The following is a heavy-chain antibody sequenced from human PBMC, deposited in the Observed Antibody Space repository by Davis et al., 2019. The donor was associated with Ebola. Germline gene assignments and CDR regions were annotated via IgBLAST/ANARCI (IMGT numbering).Heavy chain of an antibody. V-gene: IGHV1-2*06. D-gene: IGHD1-26*01. CDR1: GYSFTGYY. CDR3: ATGWGELLGDY. Sequence: AASVKVSCKASGYSFTGYYMHWVRQAPGQGLEWMGRINPYSGATNYAQKLQGRVTMTTDTSTSTAYMELRSLRSDDTAVYYCATGWGELLGDYWGQGTLVTVSS. J-gene: IGHJ4*02. CDR2: INPYSGAT.